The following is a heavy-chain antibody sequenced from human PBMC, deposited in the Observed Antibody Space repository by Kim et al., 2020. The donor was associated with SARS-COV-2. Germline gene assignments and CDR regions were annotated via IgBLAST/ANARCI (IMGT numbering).Heavy chain of an antibody. CDR2: ISSSSSYI. J-gene: IGHJ6*02. CDR1: GFTFSSYS. Sequence: GGSLRLSCAASGFTFSSYSMNWVRQAPGKGLEWVSSISSSSSYIYYADSVKGRFTISRDNAKNSLYLQMNSLRAEDTAVYYCARDGGGSSSWGDYYYYYGMDVWGQGPTVTVSS. V-gene: IGHV3-21*01. CDR3: ARDGGGSSSWGDYYYYYGMDV. D-gene: IGHD6-6*01.